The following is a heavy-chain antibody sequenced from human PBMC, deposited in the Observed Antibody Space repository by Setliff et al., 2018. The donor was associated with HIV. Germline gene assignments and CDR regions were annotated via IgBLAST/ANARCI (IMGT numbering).Heavy chain of an antibody. CDR1: GGSFSGYY. D-gene: IGHD2-2*01. J-gene: IGHJ3*02. V-gene: IGHV4-34*01. CDR3: ARGSCSTISCSLRVGNDAFDI. CDR2: IYYSGNA. Sequence: PSETLSLTCAVYGGSFSGYYWSWIRQPPGKGLEWIGSIYYSGNAYYHPSLKSRLTISMDTSKNQFSLKLNSVTAADTAVYYCARGSCSTISCSLRVGNDAFDIWGQGTMVTVSS.